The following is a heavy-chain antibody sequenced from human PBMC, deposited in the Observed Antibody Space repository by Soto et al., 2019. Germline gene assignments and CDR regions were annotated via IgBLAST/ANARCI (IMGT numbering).Heavy chain of an antibody. CDR3: ARDREHSSSSGYYYGMDV. CDR1: GGTFSSYA. V-gene: IGHV1-69*13. D-gene: IGHD6-6*01. J-gene: IGHJ6*02. CDR2: IIPIFGTA. Sequence: SVKVSCKASGGTFSSYAISWVRQAPGQGLEWMGGIIPIFGTANYAQKSQGRVTITADESTSTAYMELSSLRSEDTAVYYCARDREHSSSSGYYYGMDVWGQGTTVTVSS.